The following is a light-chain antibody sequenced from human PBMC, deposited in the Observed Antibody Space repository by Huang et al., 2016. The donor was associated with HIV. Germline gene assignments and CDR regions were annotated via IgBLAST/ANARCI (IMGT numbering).Light chain of an antibody. CDR1: QSLLHSDGNTY. CDR2: DVS. J-gene: IGKJ2*01. V-gene: IGKV2-30*02. CDR3: MQGTHWYT. Sequence: VMVQSPLSLPVTLGQPASISCKSSQSLLHSDGNTYLNWFHQRPGHSPRRLMYDVSKRYSGVPDRFSGSGSGTDFTLTISRVEAEDVGVYYCMQGTHWYTFGPGTKLEI.